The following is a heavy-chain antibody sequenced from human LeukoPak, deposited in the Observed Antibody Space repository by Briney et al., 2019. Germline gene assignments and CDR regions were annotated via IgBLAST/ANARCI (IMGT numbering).Heavy chain of an antibody. CDR3: ARDRGRLGPDY. CDR1: GGTFSSYA. CDR2: IIPIFGTA. Sequence: SVKVSCKASGGTFSSYAISWVRQAPGQGLEWMGGIIPIFGTANYAQKFQGSVTMTTDTSTSTAYMELRSLRSDDTAVYYCARDRGRLGPDYWGQGTLVTVSS. J-gene: IGHJ4*02. D-gene: IGHD6-25*01. V-gene: IGHV1-69*05.